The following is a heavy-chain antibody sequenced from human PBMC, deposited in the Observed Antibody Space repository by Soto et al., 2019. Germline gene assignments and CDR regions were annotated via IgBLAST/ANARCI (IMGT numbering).Heavy chain of an antibody. CDR2: ISYTVDA. CDR1: AGSISRYY. J-gene: IGHJ4*02. CDR3: VGSLMSRAMESFDY. D-gene: IGHD5-18*01. Sequence: SETLSLTCIVSAGSISRYYWGWVRQSPGEGLEWIAHISYTVDASYNPSLKSRVTISLDTSKNQIALSLMSVTAADTAVYYCVGSLMSRAMESFDYWAQGTLVTVSS. V-gene: IGHV4-59*01.